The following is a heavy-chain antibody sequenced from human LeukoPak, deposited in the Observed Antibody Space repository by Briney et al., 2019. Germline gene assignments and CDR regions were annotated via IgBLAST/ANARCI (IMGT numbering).Heavy chain of an antibody. CDR1: GFTFSSYG. D-gene: IGHD3-22*01. CDR3: AKDRYYDSSGYPYYYGMDV. V-gene: IGHV3-30*18. CDR2: ISYDGSNQ. J-gene: IGHJ6*02. Sequence: GGSLRLSCAASGFTFSSYGIHWVRQAPGKGLEWVAVISYDGSNQYYAESVKGRFTISRDNSKNTLYLQMNSLRAEDTAVYYCAKDRYYDSSGYPYYYGMDVWGQGTTVTVSS.